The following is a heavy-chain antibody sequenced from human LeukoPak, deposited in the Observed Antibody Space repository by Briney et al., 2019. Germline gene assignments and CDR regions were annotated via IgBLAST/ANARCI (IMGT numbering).Heavy chain of an antibody. D-gene: IGHD2-2*01. Sequence: PSETLSLTCAVSGYSISSGYYWGWIRQPPGKGLEWIGSTYHSGSTYYNPSLKSRVTVSVDTSKNQFSLKLSSVTAADTAVYYCARLRVVPAARFDPWGQGTLVTVSS. CDR1: GYSISSGYY. V-gene: IGHV4-38-2*01. CDR2: TYHSGST. J-gene: IGHJ5*02. CDR3: ARLRVVPAARFDP.